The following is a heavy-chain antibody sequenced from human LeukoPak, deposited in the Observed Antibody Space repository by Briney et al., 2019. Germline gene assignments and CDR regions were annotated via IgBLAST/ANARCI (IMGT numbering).Heavy chain of an antibody. CDR1: GGSISSSSYY. V-gene: IGHV4-39*07. CDR3: ARESREQWGPGDAFDI. D-gene: IGHD1-26*01. Sequence: PSETLSLTCTVSGGSISSSSYYWGWIRQPPGKGLEWIGSIYYSGSTYYNPSLKSRVTISVDTSKNQFSLKLSSVTAADTAVYYCARESREQWGPGDAFDIWGQGTMVTVSS. J-gene: IGHJ3*02. CDR2: IYYSGST.